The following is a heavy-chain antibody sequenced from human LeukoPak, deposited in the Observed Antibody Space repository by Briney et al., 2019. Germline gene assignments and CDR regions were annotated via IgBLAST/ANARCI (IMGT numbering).Heavy chain of an antibody. Sequence: GGSLRLSCAASGFSVSSYYMHWVRQAPGKGLEWVSVIYSGGSIYYADSVKGRFIISRDNSKNTLDLQLYSLRAEDTAVYYCARGPPMGRYYHGMDVWGQGTTVTVSS. V-gene: IGHV3-66*01. CDR1: GFSVSSYY. CDR2: IYSGGSI. J-gene: IGHJ6*02. D-gene: IGHD3-10*01. CDR3: ARGPPMGRYYHGMDV.